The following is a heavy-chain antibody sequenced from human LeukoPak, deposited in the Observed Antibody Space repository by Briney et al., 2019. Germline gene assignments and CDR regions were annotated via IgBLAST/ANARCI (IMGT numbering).Heavy chain of an antibody. Sequence: SETLSLTCAVSGYSISSGYYWGWIRQPPGKGLEWIGSIYHSGSTYYNPSLKSRVTISVDTSKNHFSLKLSSVTAADTAVYYCARTPEGGWFDPWGQGTLVTVSS. CDR2: IYHSGST. V-gene: IGHV4-38-2*01. J-gene: IGHJ5*02. CDR3: ARTPEGGWFDP. CDR1: GYSISSGYY.